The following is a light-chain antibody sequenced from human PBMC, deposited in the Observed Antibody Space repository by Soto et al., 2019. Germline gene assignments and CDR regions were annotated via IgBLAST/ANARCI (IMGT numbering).Light chain of an antibody. Sequence: EILMTQSPATLSVSPGERATLSCRASQSVGNNLAWFQQKPGQAPRLLIYGASTRATGIPARFSGSGSGTEFTLTISSLQSEDFAAYYCQQSNNWPSFGGGTKVEIK. CDR2: GAS. V-gene: IGKV3-15*01. CDR1: QSVGNN. J-gene: IGKJ4*01. CDR3: QQSNNWPS.